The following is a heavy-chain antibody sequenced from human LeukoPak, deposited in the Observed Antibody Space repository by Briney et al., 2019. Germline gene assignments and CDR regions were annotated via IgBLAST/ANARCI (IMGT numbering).Heavy chain of an antibody. Sequence: PGGSLRLSCAASGFTFSSYWMSWVRQAPGKGLEWVANIKQDGSEKYYVDSVKGRFTISRDNAKNSLYLQMNSLRAEDTAVYYCAVCSWYHYYYYMDVWGKGTTVTVSS. V-gene: IGHV3-7*01. J-gene: IGHJ6*03. CDR1: GFTFSSYW. CDR3: AVCSWYHYYYYMDV. CDR2: IKQDGSEK. D-gene: IGHD6-13*01.